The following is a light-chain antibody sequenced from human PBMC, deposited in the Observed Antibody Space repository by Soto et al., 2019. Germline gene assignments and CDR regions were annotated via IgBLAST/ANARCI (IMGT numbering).Light chain of an antibody. CDR1: SSDVGSSNF. V-gene: IGLV2-11*01. CDR2: DVT. CDR3: CSYAGTFTPVV. Sequence: QSALTQPRSVSGSPGQSVAISCTGTSSDVGSSNFVSWYQQHPGKAPKLRIYDVTARPSGVPDRFSASKSGNTASLTISGLQAEDEADYYCCSYAGTFTPVVFGGGTKLTVL. J-gene: IGLJ2*01.